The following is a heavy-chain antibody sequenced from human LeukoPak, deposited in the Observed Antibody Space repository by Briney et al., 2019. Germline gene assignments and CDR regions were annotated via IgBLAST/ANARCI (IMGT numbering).Heavy chain of an antibody. J-gene: IGHJ4*02. CDR1: GGTFSSYA. CDR3: ARGYSGPPDRAFFDY. CDR2: IIPIFGTA. Sequence: SVKVSCKASGGTFSSYAISWVRQAPGQGLEWMGGIIPIFGTANYAQKFQGRVTITADESTSTAYMELSSLRSEDTAVYYCARGYSGPPDRAFFDYWGQGTLVTVSS. V-gene: IGHV1-69*01. D-gene: IGHD5-12*01.